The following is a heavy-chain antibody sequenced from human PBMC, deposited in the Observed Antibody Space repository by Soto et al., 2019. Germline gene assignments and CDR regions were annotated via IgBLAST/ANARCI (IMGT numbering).Heavy chain of an antibody. J-gene: IGHJ4*02. D-gene: IGHD5-18*01. CDR1: GGSISSGGYS. CDR2: IYHSGST. V-gene: IGHV4-30-2*01. Sequence: PSETLSLTCAVSGGSISSGGYSWSWIRQPPGKGLEWIGYIYHSGSTYYNPSHKSRVTISVDRSKNQFSLKLSSVTAADTAVYYCARAQDTAMVKFDYWGQGTLVTVSS. CDR3: ARAQDTAMVKFDY.